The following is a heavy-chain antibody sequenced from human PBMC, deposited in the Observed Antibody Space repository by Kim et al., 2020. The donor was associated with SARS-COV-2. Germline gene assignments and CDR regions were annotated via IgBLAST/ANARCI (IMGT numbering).Heavy chain of an antibody. CDR2: ISGSGGST. CDR3: AKDPSVVIIPFDAFDI. Sequence: GGSLRLSCAASGFTFSSYAMSWVRQAPGKGLEWVSAISGSGGSTYYADSVKGRFTISRDNSKNTLYLQMNSLRAEDTAVYYCAKDPSVVIIPFDAFDIWGQGTMVTVSS. D-gene: IGHD3-3*01. CDR1: GFTFSSYA. J-gene: IGHJ3*02. V-gene: IGHV3-23*01.